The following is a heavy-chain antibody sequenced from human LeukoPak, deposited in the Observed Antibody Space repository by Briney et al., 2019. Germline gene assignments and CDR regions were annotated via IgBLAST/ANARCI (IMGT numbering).Heavy chain of an antibody. V-gene: IGHV4-59*08. J-gene: IGHJ4*02. D-gene: IGHD2-2*01. CDR3: ARLGIGVVPSAMLGDYYFDY. Sequence: PSETLSLTCTVSGGSISSYYWSWIRQPPGKGLEWIGYIYYSGSTKYNPSLKSRVTTSVDTSKSQFSLKLTSVTAADTAVYYCARLGIGVVPSAMLGDYYFDYWGQGTLVTVSS. CDR2: IYYSGST. CDR1: GGSISSYY.